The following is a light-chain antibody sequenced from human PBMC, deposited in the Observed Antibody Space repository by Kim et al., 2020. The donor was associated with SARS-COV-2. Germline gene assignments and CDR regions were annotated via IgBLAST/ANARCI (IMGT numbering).Light chain of an antibody. CDR2: LNSEGSH. CDR1: SGHSGDA. J-gene: IGLJ3*02. V-gene: IGLV4-69*01. Sequence: VRRAGTLGSGHSGDASAWHQQKRGRGPRYGRKLNSEGSHSRGDGVPDRFSGASAGAERYLTISSLQSEDEADYYCQTWGTGTNWVFGGGTQLTVL. CDR3: QTWGTGTNWV.